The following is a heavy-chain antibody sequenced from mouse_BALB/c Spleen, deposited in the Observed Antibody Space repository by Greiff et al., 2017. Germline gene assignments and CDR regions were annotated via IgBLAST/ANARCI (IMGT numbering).Heavy chain of an antibody. V-gene: IGHV14-3*02. CDR2: IGPANGNT. D-gene: IGHD2-4*01. J-gene: IGHJ4*01. Sequence: EVKLQESGAELVKPGASVKLSCTASGFNIKDTYMHWVKQRPEQGLEWIGRIGPANGNTKYDPKFQGKATITADTSSNTAYLQLSSLTSEDTAVYYCADYDVYAMDYWGQGTSVTVSS. CDR1: GFNIKDTY. CDR3: ADYDVYAMDY.